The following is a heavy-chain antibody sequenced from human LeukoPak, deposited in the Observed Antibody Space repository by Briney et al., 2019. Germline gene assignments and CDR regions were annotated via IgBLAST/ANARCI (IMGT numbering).Heavy chain of an antibody. CDR1: GGSISSSSYY. V-gene: IGHV4-39*01. D-gene: IGHD3-3*01. Sequence: SETLSLTCTVSGGSISSSSYYWGWIRQPPGKGLEWIGSIYYSGSTYYSPSLKSRVTISVDTSKNQFSLKLSSVTAADTAVYYCARRPYCDFWSGYSDYFDYWGQGTLVTVSS. CDR2: IYYSGST. CDR3: ARRPYCDFWSGYSDYFDY. J-gene: IGHJ4*02.